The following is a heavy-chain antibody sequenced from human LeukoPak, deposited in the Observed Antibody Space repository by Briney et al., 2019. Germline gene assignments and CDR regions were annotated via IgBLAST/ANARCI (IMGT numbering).Heavy chain of an antibody. CDR1: GGTFGDYA. D-gene: IGHD6-13*01. Sequence: GGPLRLSCTPSGGTFGDYAMSWVRQAPGKGLEWLGFITSKAYGGTAEYAASVKGRFTISRDDSRSLAYLQMNSLRTEDTAVYYCTRDREAAAGINALDIWGQGTMVTVSS. V-gene: IGHV3-49*04. CDR2: ITSKAYGGTA. J-gene: IGHJ3*02. CDR3: TRDREAAAGINALDI.